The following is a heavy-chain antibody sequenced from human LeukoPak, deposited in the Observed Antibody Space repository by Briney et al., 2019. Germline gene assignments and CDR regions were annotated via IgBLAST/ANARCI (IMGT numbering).Heavy chain of an antibody. CDR1: SGSISSGGYY. J-gene: IGHJ4*02. CDR2: IYHSGST. Sequence: SETLSLTCTVSSGSISSGGYYWSWIRQPPGKGLEWIGYIYHSGSTYYNPSLKSRVTISVDRSKNQFSLKLSSVTAADTAVYYCAGEAYSSSGRGFDYWGQGTLVTVSS. D-gene: IGHD6-13*01. V-gene: IGHV4-30-2*01. CDR3: AGEAYSSSGRGFDY.